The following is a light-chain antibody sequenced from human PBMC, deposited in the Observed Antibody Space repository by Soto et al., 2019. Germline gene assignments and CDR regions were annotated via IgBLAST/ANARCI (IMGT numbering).Light chain of an antibody. V-gene: IGKV1-5*03. CDR2: KAS. Sequence: IHMTQSPSTLSASVGDTVTSTCRASQNINRWLAWYQHKPGQAPKPLIYKASTLESGVPSRFSGNASGTDFTLTISSLQPDDSATYFCQQYNYYWTFGQGTKVEIK. J-gene: IGKJ1*01. CDR3: QQYNYYWT. CDR1: QNINRW.